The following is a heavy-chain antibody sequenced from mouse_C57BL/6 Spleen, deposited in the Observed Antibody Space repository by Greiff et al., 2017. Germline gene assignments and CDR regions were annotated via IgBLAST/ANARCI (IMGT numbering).Heavy chain of an antibody. CDR3: TREIDYYGSLDY. D-gene: IGHD1-1*01. Sequence: EVNLVESGGGLVQPGGSMKLSCAASGFTFSDAWMDWVRQSPEKGLEWVAEIRNKANNHATYYAESVKGRFTISRDDSKSSVYLQMNSLRAEDTGIYYCTREIDYYGSLDYWGQGTTLTVSS. CDR1: GFTFSDAW. CDR2: IRNKANNHAT. J-gene: IGHJ2*01. V-gene: IGHV6-6*01.